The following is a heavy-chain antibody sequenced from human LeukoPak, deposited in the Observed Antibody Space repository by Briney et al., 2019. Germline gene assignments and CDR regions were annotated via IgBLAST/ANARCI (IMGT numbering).Heavy chain of an antibody. J-gene: IGHJ4*02. CDR1: GFTFSSYE. V-gene: IGHV3-7*01. CDR3: ARDHLTGYSSSWYYFDY. Sequence: GGSLRLSCAASGFTFSSYEMSWVRQAPGKGLEWVANIKQDGSEKYYVDSVKGRFTISRDNAKNSLYLQMNSLRAEDTAVYYCARDHLTGYSSSWYYFDYWGQGTLVTVSS. CDR2: IKQDGSEK. D-gene: IGHD6-13*01.